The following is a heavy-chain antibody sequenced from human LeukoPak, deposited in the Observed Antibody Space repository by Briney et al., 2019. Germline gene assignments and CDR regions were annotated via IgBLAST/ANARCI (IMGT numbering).Heavy chain of an antibody. Sequence: ASVKVSCKASGYTFTSYGISWVRQAPGQGLEWMGWISAYNGNTNYAQKLQGRVTMTTDTSTSTAYMELRSLRSDDTAVYYCARAVAVAGTNPIGHWFDPWGQGTLVTVSS. CDR2: ISAYNGNT. D-gene: IGHD6-19*01. J-gene: IGHJ5*02. CDR3: ARAVAVAGTNPIGHWFDP. CDR1: GYTFTSYG. V-gene: IGHV1-18*01.